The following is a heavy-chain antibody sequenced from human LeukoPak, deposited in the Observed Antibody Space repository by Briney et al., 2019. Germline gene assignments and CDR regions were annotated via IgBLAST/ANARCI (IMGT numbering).Heavy chain of an antibody. J-gene: IGHJ4*02. D-gene: IGHD6-19*01. CDR2: INPNSGGT. V-gene: IGHV1-2*02. Sequence: ASVTVSCKASGYMFNTYGISWLRQAPGQGLEWMGWINPNSGGTNYAQKFQGRVTMTRDTSINTAYMELSRLRSDDTAVYYCARGYSSGWYLHYFDYWGQGTLVTVSS. CDR1: GYMFNTYG. CDR3: ARGYSSGWYLHYFDY.